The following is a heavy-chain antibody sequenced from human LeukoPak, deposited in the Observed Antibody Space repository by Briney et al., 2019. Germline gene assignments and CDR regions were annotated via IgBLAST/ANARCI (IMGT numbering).Heavy chain of an antibody. CDR1: GYTFIHYY. V-gene: IGHV1-8*02. D-gene: IGHD3-9*01. Sequence: ASVKVSCKASGYTFIHYYIHWVRQATGQGFEWMGWMNPYSGQTGSAQKFQGRVTMTRSTSISTVYMELSSLRSEDTAMYYCARGGKRYFDWSHEADYWGQGTLVTVSS. CDR3: ARGGKRYFDWSHEADY. J-gene: IGHJ4*02. CDR2: MNPYSGQT.